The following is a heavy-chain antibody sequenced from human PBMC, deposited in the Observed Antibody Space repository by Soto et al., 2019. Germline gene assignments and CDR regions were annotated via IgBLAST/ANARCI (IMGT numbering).Heavy chain of an antibody. J-gene: IGHJ4*02. CDR1: GGSISSSSYY. Sequence: PSETLSLTCTVSGGSISSSSYYWGWIRQPPGKGLEWMGSIYYSGSTYYNPSLKSRVTISVDTSKNQFSLKLSSLTAADTAVYYCARFYDSSGYYQDYWGQGTLVTVSS. D-gene: IGHD3-22*01. CDR2: IYYSGST. V-gene: IGHV4-39*01. CDR3: ARFYDSSGYYQDY.